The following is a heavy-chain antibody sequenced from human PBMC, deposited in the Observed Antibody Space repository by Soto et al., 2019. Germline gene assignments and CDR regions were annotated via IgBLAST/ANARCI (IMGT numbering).Heavy chain of an antibody. V-gene: IGHV4-34*01. D-gene: IGHD5-12*01. J-gene: IGHJ5*02. CDR3: ARGLLNKARGYSGYGRNWFDP. Sequence: SETLSLTCAVYGGSFSGYYWSWIRQPPGKGLEWIGEINHSGSTNYNPSLKSRVTISVDTSKNQFSLKLSSVTAADTAVYYCARGLLNKARGYSGYGRNWFDPWGQGTLVTVSS. CDR2: INHSGST. CDR1: GGSFSGYY.